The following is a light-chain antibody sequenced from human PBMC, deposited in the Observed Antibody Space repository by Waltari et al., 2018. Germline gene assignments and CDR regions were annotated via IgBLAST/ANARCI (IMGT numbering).Light chain of an antibody. Sequence: SYELTQPPSVSVSPGQTARITCSGDALPKQYAHWYQQKPGQAPVMVIYKDNERPPGIPERFSGSSSGTTVTLTISGVQAEDEADYYCQSADSSGTWVFGGGTNLTVL. J-gene: IGLJ3*02. CDR3: QSADSSGTWV. CDR2: KDN. V-gene: IGLV3-25*03. CDR1: ALPKQY.